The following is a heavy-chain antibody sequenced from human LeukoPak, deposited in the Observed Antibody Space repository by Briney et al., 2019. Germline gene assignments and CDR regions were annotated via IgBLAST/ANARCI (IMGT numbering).Heavy chain of an antibody. J-gene: IGHJ4*02. CDR1: GFTFSSYA. CDR2: ISYDGSNK. CDR3: ARDDWELLGYFDY. D-gene: IGHD1-26*01. Sequence: GGSLRLSCAASGFTFSSYAMHWVRQAPGKGLEWVAVISYDGSNKYYADSVKGRFTISRDNSKNTLYLQMNSLRAEDTAVYYCARDDWELLGYFDYWGQGTLVTVSS. V-gene: IGHV3-30-3*01.